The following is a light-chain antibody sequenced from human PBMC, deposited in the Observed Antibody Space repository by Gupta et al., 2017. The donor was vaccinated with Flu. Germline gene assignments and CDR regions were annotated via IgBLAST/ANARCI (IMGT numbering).Light chain of an antibody. CDR1: QRISSY. CDR3: QQRYSDPES. V-gene: IGKV1-39*01. CDR2: AAS. J-gene: IGKJ2*01. Sequence: DIQMTESPSSMSASVGDIVTITYRASQRISSYLHWYQQRLGNSPKLLIYAASSLQSGVPSRLSGSGSCTDFTLAISCLQPVDFATFYCQQRYSDPESFGQGTKLEIK.